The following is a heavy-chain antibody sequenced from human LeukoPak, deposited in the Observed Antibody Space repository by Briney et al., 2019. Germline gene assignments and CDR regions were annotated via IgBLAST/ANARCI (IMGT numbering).Heavy chain of an antibody. CDR3: ARGLSGYASSLGY. CDR1: GFTFSSYA. CDR2: VSGNGGIT. D-gene: IGHD6-6*01. Sequence: GGSLRLSCAASGFTFSSYAMSWVRQAPGKGLEWVSTVSGNGGITYYADSMKGRFTISRDNSKNTLLLQMNSLRAEDTAVYYCARGLSGYASSLGYWGQGTLVTVSA. V-gene: IGHV3-23*01. J-gene: IGHJ4*02.